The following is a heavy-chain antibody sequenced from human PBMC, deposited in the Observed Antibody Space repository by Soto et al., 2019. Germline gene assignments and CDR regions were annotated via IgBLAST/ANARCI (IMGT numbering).Heavy chain of an antibody. V-gene: IGHV3-48*03. CDR2: ISYSGSTI. CDR1: RFTFVSYA. CDR3: AREGGSGYIDA. Sequence: PGRSLRLYCAASRFTFVSYAMSWVRQAPGKGLEWVSSISYSGSTIYFEDSVKGRVTISRDNAKNALYLQMNSLRVEDTAVYDCAREGGSGYIDAWGQGTLVTVSS. J-gene: IGHJ5*02. D-gene: IGHD3-22*01.